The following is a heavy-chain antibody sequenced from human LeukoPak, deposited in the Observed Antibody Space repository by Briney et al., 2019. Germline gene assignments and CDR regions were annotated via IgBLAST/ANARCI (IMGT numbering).Heavy chain of an antibody. J-gene: IGHJ6*03. CDR1: GYTFTGYY. CDR3: ARGSSIAAAGRYYYYYMDV. Sequence: GASVKVSCKASGYTFTGYYMHWVRQAPGQGLEWMGWINPNSGGTNYAQKFQGRVTMTRDTSISTAYMELSRLRSDDTAVYYCARGSSIAAAGRYYYYYMDVWGKGTTVTVSS. V-gene: IGHV1-2*02. D-gene: IGHD6-13*01. CDR2: INPNSGGT.